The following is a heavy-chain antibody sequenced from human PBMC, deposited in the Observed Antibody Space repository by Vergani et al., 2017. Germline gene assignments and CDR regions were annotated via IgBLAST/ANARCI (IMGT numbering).Heavy chain of an antibody. CDR1: GGSFSGYY. CDR2: INHSGST. CDR3: ASGLRVTSLGY. Sequence: QVQLQQWGAGLLKPSETLSLTCAVYGGSFSGYYWSWIRQPPGKGLEWIGEINHSGSTNYNPSLKSRVTISVDTSNNQFSLKLSSVTAADTAVYYCASGLRVTSLGYWGQGTLVTVSS. D-gene: IGHD2-21*02. J-gene: IGHJ4*02. V-gene: IGHV4-34*01.